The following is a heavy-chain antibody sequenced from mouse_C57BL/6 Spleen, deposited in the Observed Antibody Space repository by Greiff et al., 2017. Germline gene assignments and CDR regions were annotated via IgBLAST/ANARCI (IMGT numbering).Heavy chain of an antibody. CDR2: IHPNSGST. CDR1: GYTFTSYW. V-gene: IGHV1-64*01. CDR3: ARRGVTTVVATGFDY. Sequence: VQLQQPGAELVKPGASVKLSCKASGYTFTSYWMHWVKQRPGQGLEWIGMIHPNSGSTNYNEKFKSKATLTVGKSSSTAYMQLSSLTSEDSAVYYCARRGVTTVVATGFDYWGQGTTLTVSS. J-gene: IGHJ2*01. D-gene: IGHD1-1*01.